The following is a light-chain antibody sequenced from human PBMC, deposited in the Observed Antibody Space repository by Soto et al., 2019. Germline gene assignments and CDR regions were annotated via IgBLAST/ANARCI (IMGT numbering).Light chain of an antibody. J-gene: IGLJ1*01. CDR3: SSYSSTTFYV. CDR1: SSDVRGSKY. CDR2: EVS. V-gene: IGLV2-14*01. Sequence: QSALTQPASVSGSPGQSITISCTGTSSDVRGSKYVSWYQQYPGKAPRLILYEVSTRPSGVSSRFSGSKSGNTASLTISGPQAEDEADYYCSSYSSTTFYVFGTGTKLTVL.